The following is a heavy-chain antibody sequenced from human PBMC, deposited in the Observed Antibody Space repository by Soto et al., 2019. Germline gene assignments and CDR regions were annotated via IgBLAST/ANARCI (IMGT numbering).Heavy chain of an antibody. J-gene: IGHJ4*02. D-gene: IGHD3-9*01. CDR3: ARVILRYFHVLAVPRYFDY. CDR2: INHSGRT. Sequence: SETLSLTCAVYGGSFSGYYWSWIRQPPGKGLEWIGEINHSGRTNYNPSLKSRVTISVDTSKNQFSLKLRSGTAADTAVYYCARVILRYFHVLAVPRYFDYWGQGTLVTVSS. CDR1: GGSFSGYY. V-gene: IGHV4-34*01.